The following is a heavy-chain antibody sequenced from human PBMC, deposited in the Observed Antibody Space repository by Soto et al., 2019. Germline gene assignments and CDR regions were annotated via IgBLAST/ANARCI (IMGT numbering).Heavy chain of an antibody. Sequence: PSETLSLTCTVSGGSISSYYWSWIRHHPGKGLEWIGYIYDSESAYYNPSLKSRVTISMDTSKNHFAMRLSSVTAADTAVYYCARASSSSSAADYWGQGTQVTVSS. CDR3: ARASSSSSAADY. J-gene: IGHJ4*02. CDR2: IYDSESA. D-gene: IGHD6-6*01. V-gene: IGHV4-59*06. CDR1: GGSISSYY.